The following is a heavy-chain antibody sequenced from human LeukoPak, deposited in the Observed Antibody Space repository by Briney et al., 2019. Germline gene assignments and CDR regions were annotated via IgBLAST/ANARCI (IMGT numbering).Heavy chain of an antibody. D-gene: IGHD3-16*02. CDR3: ARMRLGELSFDY. J-gene: IGHJ4*02. CDR2: IIPIFGTA. CDR1: GYSFVGYF. V-gene: IGHV1-69*05. Sequence: SVKVSCKTSGYSFVGYFIHWVRQAPGQGLEWMGGIIPIFGTANYAQKFQGRVTITTDESTSTAYMELSSLRSEDTAVYYCARMRLGELSFDYWGQGTLVTVSS.